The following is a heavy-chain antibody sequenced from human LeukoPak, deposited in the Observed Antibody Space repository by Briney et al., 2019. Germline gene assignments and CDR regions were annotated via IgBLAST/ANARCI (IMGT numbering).Heavy chain of an antibody. D-gene: IGHD1-1*01. V-gene: IGHV4-59*01. J-gene: IGHJ3*02. Sequence: SETLSLTCTVSGGSISSYYWSWIRQPPGKGLEWIGYIYYSGSTNYNPSLKSRVTVSVDTSKNQFSLKLSSVTAADTAVYYCARDGYGYEIWGQGTMVTVSS. CDR1: GGSISSYY. CDR2: IYYSGST. CDR3: ARDGYGYEI.